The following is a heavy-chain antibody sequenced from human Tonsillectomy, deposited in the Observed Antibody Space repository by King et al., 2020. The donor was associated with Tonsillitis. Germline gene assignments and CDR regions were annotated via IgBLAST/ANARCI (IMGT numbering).Heavy chain of an antibody. CDR3: ARYFGSYELDP. V-gene: IGHV4-34*01. Sequence: VQLQQWGAGLLKPSETLSLTCAVYGGSFSGYYWSGIRQPPGKGLEWIGEINHSGSTNYNPSLKSRVTISVDTSKNQFSLMLSSVTAADTAVYYCARYFGSYELDPWGQGTLVTVSS. D-gene: IGHD2-21*01. J-gene: IGHJ5*02. CDR2: INHSGST. CDR1: GGSFSGYY.